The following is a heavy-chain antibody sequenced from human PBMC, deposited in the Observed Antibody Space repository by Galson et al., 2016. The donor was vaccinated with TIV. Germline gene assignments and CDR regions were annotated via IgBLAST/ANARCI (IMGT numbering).Heavy chain of an antibody. J-gene: IGHJ6*02. V-gene: IGHV1-69*13. CDR3: AKDRNTAMDTYHYYYGMDV. D-gene: IGHD5-18*01. CDR1: GDTFSSYP. CDR2: FIPLFGTA. Sequence: SVKVSCKASGDTFSSYPFNWVRQAPGQGLEWVGGFIPLFGTANYAQKFQGRVTISADGSTSTLYMEVRSLRSEDTAVYYCAKDRNTAMDTYHYYYGMDVWGQGTTVIVSS.